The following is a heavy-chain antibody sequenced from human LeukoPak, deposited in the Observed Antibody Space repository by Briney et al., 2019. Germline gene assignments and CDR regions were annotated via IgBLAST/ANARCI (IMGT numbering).Heavy chain of an antibody. D-gene: IGHD3-22*01. CDR2: IYYSGST. CDR1: GGSFSGYC. CDR3: ARHGVTTPSFDY. V-gene: IGHV4-39*01. Sequence: PSETLSLTCTVYGGSFSGYCWSWIRQPPGKGLEWIGSIYYSGSTYYNPSLKSRVTISVDTSKNQFSLKLSSVTAADTAVYYCARHGVTTPSFDYWGQGTLVTVSS. J-gene: IGHJ4*02.